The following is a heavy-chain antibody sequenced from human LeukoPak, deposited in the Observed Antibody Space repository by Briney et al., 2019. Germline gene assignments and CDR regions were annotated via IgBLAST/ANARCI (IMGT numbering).Heavy chain of an antibody. CDR3: ARVGYCSSTSCSPPADN. CDR2: ISGSGGST. D-gene: IGHD2-2*01. J-gene: IGHJ4*02. CDR1: GFTFSSYG. V-gene: IGHV3-23*01. Sequence: GGSLRLSCAASGFTFSSYGMSWVRQAPGKGLEWVSAISGSGGSTYYADSVKGRFTISRDNSKNTLYLQMNSLRAEDTAVYYCARVGYCSSTSCSPPADNWGQGTLVTVSS.